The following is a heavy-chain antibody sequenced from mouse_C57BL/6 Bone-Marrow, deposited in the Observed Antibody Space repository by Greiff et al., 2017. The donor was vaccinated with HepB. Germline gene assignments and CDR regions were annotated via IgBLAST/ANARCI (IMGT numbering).Heavy chain of an antibody. CDR2: IYPGSGST. CDR1: GYTFTSYW. Sequence: QVQLQQPGAELVKPGASVKMSCKASGYTFTSYWITWVKQRPGQGLEWIGDIYPGSGSTNYNEKFKSKATLTVDTSSSTAYMQLSSLTSEDSAFYYCARRGITTAMDCWGQGTSVTVSS. CDR3: ARRGITTAMDC. V-gene: IGHV1-55*01. D-gene: IGHD1-1*01. J-gene: IGHJ4*01.